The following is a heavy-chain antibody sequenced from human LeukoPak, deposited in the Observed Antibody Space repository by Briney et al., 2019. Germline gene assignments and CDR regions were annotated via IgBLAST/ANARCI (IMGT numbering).Heavy chain of an antibody. V-gene: IGHV3-21*01. D-gene: IGHD5-18*01. CDR3: ARESFLSDYSYGRVFWNY. J-gene: IGHJ4*02. CDR2: ISTAGSYK. Sequence: GGSLRLSCVASGFTLSSYSMAWVRQAPGKELEWVPSISTAGSYKYYADSLRGRFTISRDNAKNSLSLQMNSLRAEDTAVYYCARESFLSDYSYGRVFWNYWGQGTLVTVSS. CDR1: GFTLSSYS.